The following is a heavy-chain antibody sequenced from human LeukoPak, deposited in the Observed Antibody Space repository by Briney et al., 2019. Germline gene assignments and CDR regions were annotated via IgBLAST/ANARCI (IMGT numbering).Heavy chain of an antibody. CDR1: GGSFSGYY. CDR3: ARRAIVGATVDY. CDR2: INHSGST. J-gene: IGHJ4*02. V-gene: IGHV4-34*01. D-gene: IGHD1-26*01. Sequence: SETLSLTCAVYGGSFSGYYWSWIRQPPGKGLEWIGEINHSGSTNYNPSLKSRVTISVDKSKNQFSLKLSSVTAADTAVYYCARRAIVGATVDYWGQGTLVTVSS.